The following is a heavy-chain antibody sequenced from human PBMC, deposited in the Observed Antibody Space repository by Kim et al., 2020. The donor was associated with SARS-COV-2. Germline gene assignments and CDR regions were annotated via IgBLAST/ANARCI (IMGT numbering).Heavy chain of an antibody. J-gene: IGHJ4*02. V-gene: IGHV5-51*01. CDR3: ATSILPSSSFDY. Sequence: YSPSFQGQVTISADKSISTAYLQWSSLKASDSAMYYCATSILPSSSFDYWGQGTLVTVSS. D-gene: IGHD6-13*01.